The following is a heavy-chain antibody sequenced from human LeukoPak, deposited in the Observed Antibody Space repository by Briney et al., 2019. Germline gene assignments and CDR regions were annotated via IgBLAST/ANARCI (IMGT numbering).Heavy chain of an antibody. CDR3: ARGVDTAMGNWFDP. D-gene: IGHD5-18*01. CDR2: IGAYNGNT. V-gene: IGHV1-18*01. Sequence: GASVKVSCKASGYTFTSYGISWVRQAPGQGLEWMGWIGAYNGNTNYAQKLQGRVTTTTDTSTSTAYMELRSLRSDDTAVYYCARGVDTAMGNWFDPWGQGTLVTVSS. CDR1: GYTFTSYG. J-gene: IGHJ5*02.